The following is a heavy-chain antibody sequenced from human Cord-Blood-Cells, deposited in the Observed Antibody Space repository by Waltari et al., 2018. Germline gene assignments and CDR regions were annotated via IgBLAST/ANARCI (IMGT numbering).Heavy chain of an antibody. D-gene: IGHD3-22*01. CDR2: ISAYNGNT. CDR3: ARSYYYDSSGYYFDY. J-gene: IGHJ4*02. V-gene: IGHV1-18*01. Sequence: QVQLVQSGAEVKKPGASVKVSCKASGYTFTSYGISWVRQAPGQGLEWMGWISAYNGNTNYAQKRQGRVTMTTDTSTSTAYMERRGLRSDDTAVYYCARSYYYDSSGYYFDYWGQGTLVTVSS. CDR1: GYTFTSYG.